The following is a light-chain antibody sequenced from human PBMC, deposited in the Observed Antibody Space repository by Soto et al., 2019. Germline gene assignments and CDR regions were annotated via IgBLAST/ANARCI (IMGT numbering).Light chain of an antibody. V-gene: IGKV3-11*01. Sequence: IDLAQSPTTQSLSPEERATLSCRATQRVDSYLVWYQQQPGQAPRLLVFGASNRATGIPARFSGSGSGTDFTLTINSLEPEDFAVYYCQQRSNWPRFTFGPGTKVDIK. CDR3: QQRSNWPRFT. J-gene: IGKJ3*01. CDR2: GAS. CDR1: QRVDSY.